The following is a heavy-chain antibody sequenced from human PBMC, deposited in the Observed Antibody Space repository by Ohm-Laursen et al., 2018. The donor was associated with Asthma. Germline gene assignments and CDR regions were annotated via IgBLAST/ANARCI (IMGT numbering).Heavy chain of an antibody. Sequence: ASVKVSCKASGYTFTTYPLHWVRQAPGRGLKYMGWINTNTGNPTYAQGFTGRFLFSLDTSVTTAYLQISSLKAEDTAFYYCARGRTFDPWGQGTLVTVSS. J-gene: IGHJ5*02. V-gene: IGHV7-4-1*02. CDR3: ARGRTFDP. CDR1: GYTFTTYP. CDR2: INTNTGNP.